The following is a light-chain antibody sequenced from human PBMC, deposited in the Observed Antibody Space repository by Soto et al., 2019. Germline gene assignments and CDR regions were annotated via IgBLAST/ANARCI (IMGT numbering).Light chain of an antibody. CDR3: QQHGSSPIT. Sequence: ALTQSPGTLSSSPGERATLSCRASQSVSSNYLAWYQQKPGQTPRLLVYGASSRATGIPDRFSGSGSGTDFTLTISRLEPEDFAVYYCQQHGSSPITFGQGTRLEIK. J-gene: IGKJ5*01. CDR2: GAS. CDR1: QSVSSNY. V-gene: IGKV3-20*01.